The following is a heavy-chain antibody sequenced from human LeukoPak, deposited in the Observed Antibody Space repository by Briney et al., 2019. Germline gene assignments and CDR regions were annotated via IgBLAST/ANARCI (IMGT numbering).Heavy chain of an antibody. Sequence: PETLSLSCTVSGGSITSYYRGWIRQPPGKGLEWAGCISYSGNTTYNPTLKSPVTMSVDTSKNQSSQKLSSVTAADTAVYYCARLSGYDFGDEYNWFDPWGQGTLVTVSS. D-gene: IGHD5-12*01. CDR1: GGSITSYY. V-gene: IGHV4-59*01. CDR2: ISYSGNT. CDR3: ARLSGYDFGDEYNWFDP. J-gene: IGHJ5*02.